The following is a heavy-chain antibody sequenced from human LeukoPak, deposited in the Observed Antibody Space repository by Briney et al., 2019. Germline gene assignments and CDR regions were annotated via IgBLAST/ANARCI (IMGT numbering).Heavy chain of an antibody. CDR3: ARGSSGWSLRGYGMDV. V-gene: IGHV3-21*01. J-gene: IGHJ6*02. Sequence: GGSLRLSCAASGFTFSSYSMNWVRQAPGKGLEWVSSISSSSSCIYYADSVKGRFTISRDNAKNSLYLQMNSLRAEDTAVYYCARGSSGWSLRGYGMDVWGQGTTVTVSS. D-gene: IGHD6-19*01. CDR1: GFTFSSYS. CDR2: ISSSSSCI.